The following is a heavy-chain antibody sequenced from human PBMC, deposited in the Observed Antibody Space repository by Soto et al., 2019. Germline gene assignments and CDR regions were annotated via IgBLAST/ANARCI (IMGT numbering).Heavy chain of an antibody. D-gene: IGHD6-19*01. V-gene: IGHV3-74*01. CDR3: GRVGWRVAKYCPFVY. J-gene: IGHJ4*02. CDR1: GFTFSAYW. Sequence: EVHLVESGGGLVQPGGSLRLSVAASGFTFSAYWMHWVRQAPGKGLVWVSHINSDGSSTSYADSVKGRFTISRDNAKKPVYLQMSILRAEVSAVYYCGRVGWRVAKYCPFVYGGQVTPVPVSS. CDR2: INSDGSST.